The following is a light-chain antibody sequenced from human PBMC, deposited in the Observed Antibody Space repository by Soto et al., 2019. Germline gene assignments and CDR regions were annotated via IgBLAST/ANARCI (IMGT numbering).Light chain of an antibody. J-gene: IGLJ1*01. Sequence: QSALTQPASVSGSPGQSITISCTGTSSDVGSYNLVSWYQQHPGKAPKLRIYEVTQRPSGVANRFSGSKSGNTASLTISGLQAEDEADYYCCSYAPSSTYVFGPGTKLTVL. CDR2: EVT. CDR3: CSYAPSSTYV. CDR1: SSDVGSYNL. V-gene: IGLV2-23*02.